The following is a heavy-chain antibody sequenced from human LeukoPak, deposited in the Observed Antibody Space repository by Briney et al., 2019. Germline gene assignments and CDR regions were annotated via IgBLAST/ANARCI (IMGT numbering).Heavy chain of an antibody. CDR2: IYTSGST. Sequence: PSETLSLTCTVSGGSISSYYWSWIRQPAGKGLEWIGRIYTSGSTNYSPSLKSRVTMSVDTSKNQFSLKLSSVTAADTAVYYCARHAVAATGDAFDIWGQGTMVTVSS. CDR3: ARHAVAATGDAFDI. CDR1: GGSISSYY. V-gene: IGHV4-4*07. J-gene: IGHJ3*02. D-gene: IGHD6-19*01.